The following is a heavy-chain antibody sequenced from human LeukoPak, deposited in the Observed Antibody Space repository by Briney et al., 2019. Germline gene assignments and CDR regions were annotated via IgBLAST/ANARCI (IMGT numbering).Heavy chain of an antibody. Sequence: GASVKVSCKASGDTFSTYAIGWVRQAPGQGLEWMGGSIPIFGTAKYAQKFQGRVTIITDEATSTAYMELSSLRSEDTAVYYCAVTYYYDSSPTWWGQGTLVTVSS. V-gene: IGHV1-69*05. CDR3: AVTYYYDSSPTW. CDR2: SIPIFGTA. J-gene: IGHJ4*02. CDR1: GDTFSTYA. D-gene: IGHD3-22*01.